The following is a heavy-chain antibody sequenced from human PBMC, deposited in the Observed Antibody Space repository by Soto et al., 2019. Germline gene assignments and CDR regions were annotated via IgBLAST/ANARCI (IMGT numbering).Heavy chain of an antibody. J-gene: IGHJ6*02. CDR1: GGSIRSYY. D-gene: IGHD3-16*01. CDR2: IYSSGST. V-gene: IGHV4-59*08. Sequence: QVQLQESGPGLVKPSETLSLTCTVSGGSIRSYYWNWIRQPPGKGLEWIGYIYSSGSTNYNPSLKXXVXXSVATSKNQFSLRLTSVTAADTAVYHCARLTEGSYYYGMDVWGQGTTVTVSS. CDR3: ARLTEGSYYYGMDV.